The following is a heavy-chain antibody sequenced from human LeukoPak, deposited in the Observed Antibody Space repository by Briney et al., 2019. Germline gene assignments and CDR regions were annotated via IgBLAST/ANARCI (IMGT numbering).Heavy chain of an antibody. J-gene: IGHJ5*02. Sequence: PSETLSLTCTVSGGSISSSSYYWGWIRQPPGKGLEWIRSIYYSGSTYYNPSLKSRVTISVDTSKNQFSLKLSSVTAADTAVYYCASRITIFGVVIKEPHNWFDPWGQGTLVTVSS. V-gene: IGHV4-39*01. CDR1: GGSISSSSYY. D-gene: IGHD3-3*01. CDR3: ASRITIFGVVIKEPHNWFDP. CDR2: IYYSGST.